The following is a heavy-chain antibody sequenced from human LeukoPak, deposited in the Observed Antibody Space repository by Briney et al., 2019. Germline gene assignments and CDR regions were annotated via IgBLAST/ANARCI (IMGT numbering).Heavy chain of an antibody. Sequence: GGSLRLSCAASGFTFSSYSMNWVRQAPGKGLEWVSSISSSSSYIYYADSVKGRFTISRDNAKNSLYPQMNSLRAEDTAVYYCARELHDSSGYYPDYFDYWGQGTLVTVSS. CDR1: GFTFSSYS. V-gene: IGHV3-21*01. J-gene: IGHJ4*02. CDR2: ISSSSSYI. CDR3: ARELHDSSGYYPDYFDY. D-gene: IGHD3-22*01.